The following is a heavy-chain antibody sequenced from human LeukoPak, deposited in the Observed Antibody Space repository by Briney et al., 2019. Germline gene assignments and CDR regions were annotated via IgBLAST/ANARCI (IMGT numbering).Heavy chain of an antibody. D-gene: IGHD3-22*01. Sequence: GGSLRLSCAASGFTFSSYDMHWVRQFSGKEPEWVAFIRFDGSDKYYTDSVKGRFTISRDNSKDTLYLQMNSLRTDDTSVYYCARGSRHYDDSPGPYAAFDIWGQGTLVTVSP. CDR3: ARGSRHYDDSPGPYAAFDI. CDR2: IRFDGSDK. V-gene: IGHV3-30*02. CDR1: GFTFSSYD. J-gene: IGHJ3*02.